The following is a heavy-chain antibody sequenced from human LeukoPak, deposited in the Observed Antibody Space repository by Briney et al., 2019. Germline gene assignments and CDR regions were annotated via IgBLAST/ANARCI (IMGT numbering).Heavy chain of an antibody. CDR2: IIPILGIA. J-gene: IGHJ3*02. CDR3: ASPIFGAGMGAFDI. D-gene: IGHD3-3*01. Sequence: ASVKVSCKASGYTFTSYTISWVRQAPGQGLEWMGRIIPILGIANYAQKFQGRVTITADKSTSTAYMELSSLRSEDTAVYYCASPIFGAGMGAFDIWGQGTMVTVSS. CDR1: GYTFTSYT. V-gene: IGHV1-69*02.